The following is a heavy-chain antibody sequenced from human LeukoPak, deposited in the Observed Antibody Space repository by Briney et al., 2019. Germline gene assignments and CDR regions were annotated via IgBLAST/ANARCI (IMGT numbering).Heavy chain of an antibody. CDR2: IYISGNT. J-gene: IGHJ4*02. D-gene: IGHD3-16*01. CDR3: ARGGVLHTYFDY. V-gene: IGHV4-4*07. Sequence: SETLSLTCTVSGYSMNNYYWTWMRQPAGKGLEWIGRIYISGNTMYNPSLQSRVTMSLDTSKNHFSLKLRSVTAADTAVYFCARGGVLHTYFDYWGQGTLVSVSS. CDR1: GYSMNNYY.